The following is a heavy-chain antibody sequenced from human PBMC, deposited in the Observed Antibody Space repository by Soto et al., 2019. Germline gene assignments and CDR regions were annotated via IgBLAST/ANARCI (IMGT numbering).Heavy chain of an antibody. CDR3: AGRGGSTSIVGGAFDI. Sequence: SVKVSCKASGGTFSSYAISWVRQAPGQGLEWMGGIIPIFGTANYAQKFQGRVTITADKSTSTAYMELSSLRSEDTAVYYCAGRGGSTSIVGGAFDIWGQGTMVTVSS. CDR1: GGTFSSYA. V-gene: IGHV1-69*06. J-gene: IGHJ3*02. D-gene: IGHD3-22*01. CDR2: IIPIFGTA.